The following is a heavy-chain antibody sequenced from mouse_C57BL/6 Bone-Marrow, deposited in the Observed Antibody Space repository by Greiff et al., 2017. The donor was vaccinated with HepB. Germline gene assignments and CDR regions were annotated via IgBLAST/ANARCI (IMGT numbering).Heavy chain of an antibody. V-gene: IGHV1-52*01. Sequence: VQLQQPGAELVRPGSSVKLSCKASGYTFTSYWMHWVKQRPIQGLEWIGNIDPSDSETHYNQKFKDKATLTVDKSSSTAYMQLSSLTSEDSAVYYCARLLYYYGSSIDYWGQGTTLTVSS. CDR2: IDPSDSET. CDR3: ARLLYYYGSSIDY. D-gene: IGHD1-1*01. J-gene: IGHJ2*01. CDR1: GYTFTSYW.